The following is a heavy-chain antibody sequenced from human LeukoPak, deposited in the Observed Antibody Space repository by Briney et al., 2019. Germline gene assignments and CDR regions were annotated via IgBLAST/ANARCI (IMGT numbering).Heavy chain of an antibody. V-gene: IGHV3-7*03. CDR3: ARGGGLDV. Sequence: GGSLRLSCAASGFTFSDYWMSWVRQAPGKGLEWVASINHNGNVNYYVDSVKGRFTISRDNAKNSLYLQMSNLRAEDTAVYFCARGGGLDVWGQGATVTVSS. J-gene: IGHJ6*02. CDR2: INHNGNVN. CDR1: GFTFSDYW. D-gene: IGHD3-16*01.